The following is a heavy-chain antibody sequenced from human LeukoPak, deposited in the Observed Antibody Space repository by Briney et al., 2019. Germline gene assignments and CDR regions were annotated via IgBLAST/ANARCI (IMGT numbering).Heavy chain of an antibody. D-gene: IGHD2-2*01. V-gene: IGHV3-48*01. J-gene: IGHJ4*02. CDR2: VGISRGNT. CDR1: GFTFSDYS. Sequence: GGSLRLSCAASGFTFSDYSMNWVRQAPGKGLEWISYVGISRGNTKYADSVKGRFTISGEKAKNSLYLPMYSLRVEDTAVYYCARDTKYAFDNWGQGTLVTVSS. CDR3: ARDTKYAFDN.